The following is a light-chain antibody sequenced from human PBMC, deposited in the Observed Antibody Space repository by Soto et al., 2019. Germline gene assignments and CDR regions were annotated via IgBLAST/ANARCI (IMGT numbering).Light chain of an antibody. CDR1: QSVSSK. CDR3: QQYNNWPLT. Sequence: IVMTQSPATLSVSPGERATLSCRASQSVSSKLAWYQQKPGQAPRLLIYGASTRATGIPARFSGSGSGTEITLTISSLQSEEFAIYYCQQYNNWPLTFGGGTKVEIK. CDR2: GAS. J-gene: IGKJ4*01. V-gene: IGKV3-15*01.